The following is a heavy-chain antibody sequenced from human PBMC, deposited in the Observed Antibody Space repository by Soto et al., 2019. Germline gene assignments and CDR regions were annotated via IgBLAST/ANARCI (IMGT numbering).Heavy chain of an antibody. CDR1: GGSISSSNW. CDR2: IYHSGST. J-gene: IGHJ4*02. Sequence: QVQLQESGPGLVKPSGTLSLTCAVSGGSISSSNWWSWVRQPPGKGLEWIGEIYHSGSTNYHPSLKSRVTIPVDKSKNQFSRKLSAVTAADTAVYYCAREGGSSGYYESYWGQGTLVTVSS. CDR3: AREGGSSGYYESY. V-gene: IGHV4-4*02. D-gene: IGHD3-22*01.